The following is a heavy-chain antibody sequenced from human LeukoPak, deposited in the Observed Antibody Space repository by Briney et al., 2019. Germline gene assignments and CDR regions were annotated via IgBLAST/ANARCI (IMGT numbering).Heavy chain of an antibody. Sequence: GGSLRLSCAASGFTFSRYWMHWVRQAPGKGLVWVSRADYDGSDTSYADFVKGRFTISRDNAKNTLFLQMNSLRAEDTAVYYCTRSLMDWGQGIRVTVSS. CDR2: ADYDGSDT. CDR3: TRSLMD. D-gene: IGHD3-16*01. J-gene: IGHJ4*02. CDR1: GFTFSRYW. V-gene: IGHV3-74*01.